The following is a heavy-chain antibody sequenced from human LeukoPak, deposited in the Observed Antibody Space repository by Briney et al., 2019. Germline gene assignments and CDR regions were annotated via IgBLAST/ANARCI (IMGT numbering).Heavy chain of an antibody. Sequence: GGSLRLSCAISGFSVTDNYMSWVRQAPGKGLEWVSVIETGGSTYYADFVKGRFTISKDNSKDTLSLQLNNLRVDDTAVYYCVRDRGDGFPDYWGQGTLVTVSS. J-gene: IGHJ4*02. CDR2: IETGGST. V-gene: IGHV3-53*01. CDR3: VRDRGDGFPDY. D-gene: IGHD5-24*01. CDR1: GFSVTDNY.